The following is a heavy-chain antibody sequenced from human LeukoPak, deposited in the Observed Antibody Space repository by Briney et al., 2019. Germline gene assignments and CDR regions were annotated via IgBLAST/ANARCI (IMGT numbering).Heavy chain of an antibody. V-gene: IGHV1-69*05. Sequence: SVKVSCKASGYTFTGYYMHWVRQAPGQGREWMGRIIPIFGTANYAQKFQGRVTITTDESTSTAYMELSSLRSEDTAVYYCARDVAYCGGDCYPEAFDYWGQGTLVTVSS. D-gene: IGHD2-21*02. J-gene: IGHJ4*02. CDR3: ARDVAYCGGDCYPEAFDY. CDR2: IIPIFGTA. CDR1: GYTFTGYY.